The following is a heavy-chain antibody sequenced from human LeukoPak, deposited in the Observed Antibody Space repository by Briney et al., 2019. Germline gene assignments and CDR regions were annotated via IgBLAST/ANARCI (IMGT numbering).Heavy chain of an antibody. CDR2: INPSGGST. J-gene: IGHJ5*02. CDR1: GYTFTSYY. D-gene: IGHD5-24*01. Sequence: ASVKVSCEASGYTFTSYYMHWVRQAPGQGLEWMGIINPSGGSTSYAQKFQGRVTMTRDTSTSTVYMELSSLRSEDTAVYYCARGVEMATIVGDWFDPWGQGTLVTVSS. CDR3: ARGVEMATIVGDWFDP. V-gene: IGHV1-46*01.